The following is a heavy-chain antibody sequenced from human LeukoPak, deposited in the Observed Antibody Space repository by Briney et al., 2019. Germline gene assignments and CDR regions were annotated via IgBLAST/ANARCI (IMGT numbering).Heavy chain of an antibody. J-gene: IGHJ3*02. V-gene: IGHV1-2*02. CDR1: GYTFTGYY. Sequence: ASVKVSCKASGYTFTGYYMHWVRQAPGQGLEWMGWINPNSGGTNYAQKFQGRVTMTRDTSISTAYMELSRLRSDDTAVYYCARDLAHTYCGGDCYSNDAFDIWGQGTMVTVSS. CDR2: INPNSGGT. D-gene: IGHD2-21*02. CDR3: ARDLAHTYCGGDCYSNDAFDI.